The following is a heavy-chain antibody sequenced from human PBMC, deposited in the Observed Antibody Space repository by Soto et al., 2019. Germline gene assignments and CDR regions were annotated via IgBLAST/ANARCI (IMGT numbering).Heavy chain of an antibody. CDR2: ISTTSTM. V-gene: IGHV3-48*01. CDR3: ARDLKHCYMDV. CDR1: GFIFSRYS. Sequence: EVQLAESGGGLVQPGGSLRVSCAASGFIFSRYSMTWVRQAPGKGLEWISHISTTSTMYYADSVKGRFTISRDNAKNSLYLQMDSLRGEDTAVYYWARDLKHCYMDVWGKGTTVTVSS. J-gene: IGHJ6*03.